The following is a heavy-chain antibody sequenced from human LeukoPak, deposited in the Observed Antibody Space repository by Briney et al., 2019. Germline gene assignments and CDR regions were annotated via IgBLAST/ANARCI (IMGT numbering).Heavy chain of an antibody. CDR2: IYHTGST. Sequence: SETLSLTCTVSGYSITSTYFWGWIRQPPGKGLEWIGNIYHTGSTWYNPSLKSRVTISLDTSKNQLSLKLSSVTAADTAVYYCARTTMIVVPFFDYWGQGTLVTVSS. V-gene: IGHV4-38-2*02. CDR3: ARTTMIVVPFFDY. CDR1: GYSITSTYF. J-gene: IGHJ4*02. D-gene: IGHD3-22*01.